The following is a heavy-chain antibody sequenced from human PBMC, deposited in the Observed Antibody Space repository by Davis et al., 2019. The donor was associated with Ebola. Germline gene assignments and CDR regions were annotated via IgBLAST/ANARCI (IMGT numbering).Heavy chain of an antibody. CDR1: SASITSHY. D-gene: IGHD6-19*01. J-gene: IGHJ4*02. V-gene: IGHV4-59*08. Sequence: PSETLSLTCTVSSASITSHYWTWIRQTPGKGLEWIGFIYYSGDTNYNPSLKSRLTISIDTSKNQFSLNLTSVTAADTAVYFCARQHSSGHMMLFDYWGQGTLVTVSS. CDR3: ARQHSSGHMMLFDY. CDR2: IYYSGDT.